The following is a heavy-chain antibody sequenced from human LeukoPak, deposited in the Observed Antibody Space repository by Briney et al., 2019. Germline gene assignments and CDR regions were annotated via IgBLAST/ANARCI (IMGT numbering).Heavy chain of an antibody. V-gene: IGHV1-8*03. J-gene: IGHJ4*02. CDR2: MNPNSGNT. D-gene: IGHD1-26*01. Sequence: ASVKVSCKASGYTFTSYDINWVRQATGQGLEWMGWMNPNSGNTGYAQKFQGRVTITRNTSISTAYMELSSLRSEDTAVYYCARGLFPSGALPGGVDYWGQGTLVTVSS. CDR1: GYTFTSYD. CDR3: ARGLFPSGALPGGVDY.